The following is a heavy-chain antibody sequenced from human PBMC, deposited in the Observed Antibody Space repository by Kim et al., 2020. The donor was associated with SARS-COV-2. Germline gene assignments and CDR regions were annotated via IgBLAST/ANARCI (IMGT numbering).Heavy chain of an antibody. CDR3: ARALTTVTTRYFDL. V-gene: IGHV1-3*01. D-gene: IGHD4-17*01. J-gene: IGHJ2*01. Sequence: SQKFQGRVTITRDRSASTAYMALSSLRSEDTAVYYCARALTTVTTRYFDLWGRGTLVTVSS.